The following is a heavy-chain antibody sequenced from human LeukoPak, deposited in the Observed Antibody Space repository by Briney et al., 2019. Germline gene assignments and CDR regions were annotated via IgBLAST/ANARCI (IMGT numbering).Heavy chain of an antibody. J-gene: IGHJ4*02. CDR3: AREMITFGGVIAGGPGY. CDR2: INPSGGST. CDR1: GYTFTSYY. Sequence: ASVKVSCKASGYTFTSYYMHWVRQAPGQGREWMGIINPSGGSTSYAQKFQGRVTMTRDTSTSTVYMELSSLRSEDTAVYYCAREMITFGGVIAGGPGYWGQGTLVTVSS. D-gene: IGHD3-16*02. V-gene: IGHV1-46*03.